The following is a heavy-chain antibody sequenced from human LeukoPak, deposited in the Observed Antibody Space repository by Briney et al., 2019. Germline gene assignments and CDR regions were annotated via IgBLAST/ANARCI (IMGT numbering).Heavy chain of an antibody. Sequence: PGGSLRLSCAASGFIFNKYTMNWVRQAPGKGLEWLSYISDRHVTYCADSVKGRFTISRDNAKNSLSLQMNNLRAADTAVYFCATSALAVWGQGTVVTVSS. J-gene: IGHJ4*02. V-gene: IGHV3-48*01. CDR1: GFIFNKYT. D-gene: IGHD2-15*01. CDR2: ISDRHVT. CDR3: ATSALAV.